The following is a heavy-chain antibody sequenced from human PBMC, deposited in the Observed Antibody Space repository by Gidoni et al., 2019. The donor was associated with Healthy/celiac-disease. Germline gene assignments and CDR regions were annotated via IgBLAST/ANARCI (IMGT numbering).Heavy chain of an antibody. CDR1: GGSISRGGYS. D-gene: IGHD3-22*01. J-gene: IGHJ4*02. V-gene: IGHV4-30-2*01. CDR2: SYHSVST. CDR3: ARGLGVSSGYPTFLFDY. Sequence: QLQLQESGSGLVKPSQTLSLTCAVSGGSISRGGYSGSWIRQPPGKGLEWIGYSYHSVSTYYNPSLKSRVTISVDRSKNQFSLKLSSVTAADTAVYYCARGLGVSSGYPTFLFDYWGQGTLVTVSA.